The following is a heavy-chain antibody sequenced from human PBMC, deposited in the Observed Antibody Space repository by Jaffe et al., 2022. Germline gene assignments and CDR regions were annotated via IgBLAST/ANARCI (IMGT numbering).Heavy chain of an antibody. CDR2: IYHSGST. CDR3: ARGLSERIEKWLRSDAFDI. J-gene: IGHJ3*02. CDR1: GGSISSSNW. D-gene: IGHD5-12*01. V-gene: IGHV4-4*02. Sequence: QVQLQESGPGLVKPSGTLSLTCAVSGGSISSSNWWSWVRQPPGKGLEWIGEIYHSGSTNYNPSLKSRVTISVDKSKNQFSLKLSSVTAADTAVYYCARGLSERIEKWLRSDAFDIWGQGTMVTVSS.